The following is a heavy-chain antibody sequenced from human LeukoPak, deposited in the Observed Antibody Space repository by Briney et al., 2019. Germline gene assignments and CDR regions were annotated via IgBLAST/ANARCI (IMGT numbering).Heavy chain of an antibody. V-gene: IGHV3-21*01. J-gene: IGHJ4*02. D-gene: IGHD3-22*01. CDR3: ARHYFDSSGYYNDF. CDR1: GSTFSSYS. Sequence: GGSLRLSCAASGSTFSSYSMNWVRQAPGKGLEWVSSISSSSSYIYYADSVKGRFTVSRDNAKNSLYLQMNSLRAEDTAVYYCARHYFDSSGYYNDFWGQGTLVTVSS. CDR2: ISSSSSYI.